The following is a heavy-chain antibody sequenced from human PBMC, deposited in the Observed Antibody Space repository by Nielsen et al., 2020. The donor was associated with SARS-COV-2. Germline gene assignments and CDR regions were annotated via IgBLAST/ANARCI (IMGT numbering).Heavy chain of an antibody. V-gene: IGHV1-18*04. CDR2: ISPSNGNT. CDR3: ARERMGIESYYFDY. J-gene: IGHJ4*02. D-gene: IGHD1-26*01. CDR1: GYTFTNYG. Sequence: ASVKVSCKASGYTFTNYGISWVRQAPGQGLEWMGRISPSNGNTKYAQRFQGRVTMTTDTSTRTAYMELRSLTSDDTAVYYCARERMGIESYYFDYWGQGTLVTVSS.